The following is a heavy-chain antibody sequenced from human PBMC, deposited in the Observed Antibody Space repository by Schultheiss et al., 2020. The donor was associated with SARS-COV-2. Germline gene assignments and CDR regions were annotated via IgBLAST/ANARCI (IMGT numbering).Heavy chain of an antibody. CDR3: ARDGSVPAGGFYYYMDV. D-gene: IGHD2-2*01. CDR2: ISYDGSNK. Sequence: GGSLRLSCAASGFTFSSYAMSWVRQAPGKGLEWVAVISYDGSNKYYADSVKGRFTISRDNSKNTLYLQMNSLRAEDTAVYYCARDGSVPAGGFYYYMDVWGKGTTVTVSS. CDR1: GFTFSSYA. V-gene: IGHV3-30*04. J-gene: IGHJ6*03.